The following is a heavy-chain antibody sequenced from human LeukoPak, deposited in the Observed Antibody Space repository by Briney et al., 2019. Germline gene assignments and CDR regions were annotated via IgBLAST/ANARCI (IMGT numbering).Heavy chain of an antibody. CDR2: VSNSGGST. CDR3: TKVGSSWGFGDY. D-gene: IGHD3-10*01. V-gene: IGHV3-23*01. Sequence: GGSLRLSCAASGFTFRSYAMSRVRQAPGKGLEWVSGVSNSGGSTYYADSVKGRFTISRDNAKNTAYLQMNSLRAEDTAVYYCTKVGSSWGFGDYWGQGTLVTVSS. CDR1: GFTFRSYA. J-gene: IGHJ4*02.